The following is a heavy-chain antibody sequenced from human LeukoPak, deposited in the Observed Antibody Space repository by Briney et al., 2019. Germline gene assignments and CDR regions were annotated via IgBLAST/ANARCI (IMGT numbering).Heavy chain of an antibody. CDR3: ARDGIQLWLPYYYYGMDV. J-gene: IGHJ6*02. D-gene: IGHD5-18*01. V-gene: IGHV7-4-1*02. Sequence: ASVKVSCKASGYTFTSYAMNWVRQAPGQGLEWMGWINTNTRNPTYAQGFTGRFVFSLDTSVSTAYLQISSLKAEDTAVYYCARDGIQLWLPYYYYGMDVWGQGTTVTVSS. CDR2: INTNTRNP. CDR1: GYTFTSYA.